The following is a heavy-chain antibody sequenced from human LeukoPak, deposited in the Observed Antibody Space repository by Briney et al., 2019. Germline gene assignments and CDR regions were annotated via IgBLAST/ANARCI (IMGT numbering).Heavy chain of an antibody. CDR1: GGSISSSSYY. D-gene: IGHD3-3*01. CDR2: IYYSGST. V-gene: IGHV4-39*07. CDR3: ARGAIFVDY. J-gene: IGHJ4*02. Sequence: SETLSLTCTVSGGSISSSSYYWGWIRQPPGKGLEWIGSIYYSGSTYYNPSLKSRVTISVDTSKNQFSLKLSSVTAADTAVYYCARGAIFVDYWGQGTLVTVSS.